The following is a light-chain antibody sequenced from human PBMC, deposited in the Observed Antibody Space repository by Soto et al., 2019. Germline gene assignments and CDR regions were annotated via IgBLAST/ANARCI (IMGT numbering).Light chain of an antibody. J-gene: IGKJ1*01. Sequence: EIVMTQSPATLSVSPGERATLSCRASQSVSSNLAWYQQKPGQAPRLLMFGASTRATGIPARFSGSGSGTEFTLTISRLQSEDFAVYYCQQYNNWPPWTFGQGTKVDIK. CDR3: QQYNNWPPWT. CDR2: GAS. V-gene: IGKV3-15*01. CDR1: QSVSSN.